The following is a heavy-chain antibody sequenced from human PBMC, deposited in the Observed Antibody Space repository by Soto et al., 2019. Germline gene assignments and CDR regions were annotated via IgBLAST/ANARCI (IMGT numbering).Heavy chain of an antibody. CDR3: ARGPRYSSGWRNDY. CDR1: GGSISSYY. D-gene: IGHD6-19*01. CDR2: IYTSGST. J-gene: IGHJ4*02. Sequence: QVQLQESGPGLVKPSETLSLTCTVSGGSISSYYWSWIRQPAGKGLEWIGRIYTSGSTNYNPSLKSRFTMSVDTSKTQFSLKLSSVTAADTSVYYCARGPRYSSGWRNDYWGQGTLVTVSS. V-gene: IGHV4-4*07.